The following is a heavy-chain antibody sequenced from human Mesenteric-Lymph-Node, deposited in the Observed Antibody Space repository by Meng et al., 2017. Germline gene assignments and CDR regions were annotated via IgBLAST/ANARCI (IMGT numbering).Heavy chain of an antibody. J-gene: IGHJ4*02. V-gene: IGHV4-39*01. D-gene: IGHD3-10*01. CDR3: ARRRGGSGRDC. Sequence: QVQLQGSGPGLVKPSETLSLTGTGSCGSISSTSYYWDWIRQPPGKGLEWIGAIYHSGSTSYNPSLQSRVTMFVDTSKHQFSLMLTSVTATDTAVYYCARRRGGSGRDCWGQGTLVTVSS. CDR2: IYHSGST. CDR1: CGSISSTSYY.